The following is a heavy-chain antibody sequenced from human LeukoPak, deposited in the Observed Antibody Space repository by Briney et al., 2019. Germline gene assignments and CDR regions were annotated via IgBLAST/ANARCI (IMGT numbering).Heavy chain of an antibody. Sequence: GGSLRLSCAASGFTFSSYWMSWVRQAPGKGLEWVAKINQDGSGKYYVDSVKGRFTISRDNAKNSVYLQMNSLRAEDTAVYYCARSVMAPAPWGQGTLVTVS. CDR2: INQDGSGK. J-gene: IGHJ5*02. V-gene: IGHV3-7*01. D-gene: IGHD5-24*01. CDR1: GFTFSSYW. CDR3: ARSVMAPAP.